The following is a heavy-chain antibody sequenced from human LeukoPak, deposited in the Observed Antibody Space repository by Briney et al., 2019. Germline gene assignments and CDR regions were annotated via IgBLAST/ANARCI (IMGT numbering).Heavy chain of an antibody. CDR3: AREAHHYAELDY. CDR1: GYTFTSYG. D-gene: IGHD3-10*01. Sequence: ASVKVSCKASGYTFTSYGISWVRQAPGQGLEWMGWISAYNGNTNYAQKLQGRVTMTTDTSTSTAYMELSSLRSEDTAVYYCAREAHHYAELDYWGQGTLVTVSS. CDR2: ISAYNGNT. J-gene: IGHJ4*02. V-gene: IGHV1-18*01.